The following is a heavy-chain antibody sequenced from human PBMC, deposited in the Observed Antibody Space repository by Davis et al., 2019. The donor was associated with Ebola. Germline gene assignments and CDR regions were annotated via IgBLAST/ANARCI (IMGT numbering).Heavy chain of an antibody. CDR1: GFIFRNYV. V-gene: IGHV3-23*01. CDR2: FGTGGDT. D-gene: IGHD4-17*01. Sequence: GGSLRLSCETSGFIFRNYVMSWVRQAPGKGLEWVSTFGTGGDTYYADSVKGRFTISRDNSKNTLYLQMNSLRAEDTAVYYCAKFGDYGDSTRGYWGQGTLVTVSS. CDR3: AKFGDYGDSTRGY. J-gene: IGHJ4*02.